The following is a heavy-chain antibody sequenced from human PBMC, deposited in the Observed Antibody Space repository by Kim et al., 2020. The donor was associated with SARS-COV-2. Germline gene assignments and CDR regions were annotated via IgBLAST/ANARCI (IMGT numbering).Heavy chain of an antibody. CDR2: IYYSGST. CDR3: ARDSDRGVIPFDY. CDR1: GGSISSYY. J-gene: IGHJ4*02. D-gene: IGHD3-10*01. V-gene: IGHV4-59*01. Sequence: SETLSLTCTVSGGSISSYYWSWIRQPPGKGLEWIGYIYYSGSTNYNPSLKSRVTISVDTSKNQFSLKLSSVTAADTAVYYCARDSDRGVIPFDYWGQGTLVTVSS.